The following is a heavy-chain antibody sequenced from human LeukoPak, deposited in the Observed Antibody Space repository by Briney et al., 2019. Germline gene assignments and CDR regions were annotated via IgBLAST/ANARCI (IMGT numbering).Heavy chain of an antibody. CDR1: RFTFSRYW. V-gene: IGHV3-21*01. Sequence: GGSLRLSCAASRFTFSRYWMHWVRQAPGKGLEWVSSISVRSNYIYYADSVRGRFRISRDDARDSLYLQMNSLRAEDTAVYYCVRLRRNSDTSGFYYYYDFWGQGTLVTVSS. CDR3: VRLRRNSDTSGFYYYYDF. D-gene: IGHD3-22*01. CDR2: ISVRSNYI. J-gene: IGHJ4*02.